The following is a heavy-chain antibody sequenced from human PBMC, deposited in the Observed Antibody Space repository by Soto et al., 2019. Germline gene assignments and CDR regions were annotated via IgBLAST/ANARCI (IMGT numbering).Heavy chain of an antibody. CDR3: ASYIAAAGYYYYYYGMDV. D-gene: IGHD6-13*01. CDR2: TIPIFGTA. V-gene: IGHV1-69*01. Sequence: KASGGTFSSYAISWVRQAPGQGLEWMGGTIPIFGTANYAQKFQGRVTITADESTSTAYMELSSLSSEDTAVYYCASYIAAAGYYYYYYGMDVWGQGTTVTVSS. J-gene: IGHJ6*02. CDR1: GGTFSSYA.